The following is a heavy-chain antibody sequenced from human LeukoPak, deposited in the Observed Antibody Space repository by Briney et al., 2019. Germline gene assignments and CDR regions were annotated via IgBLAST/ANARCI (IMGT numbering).Heavy chain of an antibody. CDR3: ARDRHYYDSSGLYNWFDP. CDR2: IYTSGST. V-gene: IGHV4-61*02. D-gene: IGHD3-22*01. J-gene: IGHJ5*02. Sequence: SQTLSLTCTVSGGSISSGSYYWSWIRQPAGKGLEWIGRIYTSGSTNYNPSLKSRVTISVDTSKNQFSLKLSSVTAADTAVYYCARDRHYYDSSGLYNWFDPWGQGTLVTVSS. CDR1: GGSISSGSYY.